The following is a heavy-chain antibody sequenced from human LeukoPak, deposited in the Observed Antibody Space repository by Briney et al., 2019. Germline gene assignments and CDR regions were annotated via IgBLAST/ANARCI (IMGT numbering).Heavy chain of an antibody. J-gene: IGHJ6*03. CDR1: GFTFSSYA. V-gene: IGHV3-23*01. Sequence: PGGSLRLSCAASGFTFSSYAMSWVRQAPGKGLEWVSAISGSGGSTYYADSVKGRFTISRDNSKNTLYLQMNSLGAEDTAVYYCAKKRGYYYYYMDVWGKGTTVTVSS. CDR3: AKKRGYYYYYMDV. CDR2: ISGSGGST.